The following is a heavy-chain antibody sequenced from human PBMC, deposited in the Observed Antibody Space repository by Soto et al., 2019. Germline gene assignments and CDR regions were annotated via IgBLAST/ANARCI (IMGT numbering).Heavy chain of an antibody. Sequence: ASVKVSCKASGGTFGDYPITWVRQAPGQGLEWMGGIIPIFGTADYAQKFQGRVTITAVKSTSTTYMELSSLRSEDTAVYYCARDGFSGSYYGYWGQGALVTVSS. CDR1: GGTFGDYP. V-gene: IGHV1-69*06. CDR3: ARDGFSGSYYGY. J-gene: IGHJ4*02. D-gene: IGHD1-26*01. CDR2: IIPIFGTA.